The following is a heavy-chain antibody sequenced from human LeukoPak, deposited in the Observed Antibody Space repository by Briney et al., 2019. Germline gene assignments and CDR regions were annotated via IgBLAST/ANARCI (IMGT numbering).Heavy chain of an antibody. J-gene: IGHJ4*02. D-gene: IGHD1-26*01. CDR1: GGSISSHY. CDR2: IYYSGST. Sequence: SETLSLTCTVSGGSISSHYWSWIRQPPGKGLEWIGYIYYSGSTNYNPFLKSRVTISVDTSKNQFSLKLSSVTAADTAVYYCARQQRGATTIFDYWGQGTLVTVSS. CDR3: ARQQRGATTIFDY. V-gene: IGHV4-59*11.